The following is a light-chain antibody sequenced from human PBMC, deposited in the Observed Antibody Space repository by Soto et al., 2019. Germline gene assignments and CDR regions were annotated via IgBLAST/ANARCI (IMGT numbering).Light chain of an antibody. J-gene: IGKJ1*01. CDR1: QSVSSSY. V-gene: IGKV3-20*01. CDR2: GAS. Sequence: EIVLTQSPGTLSLSPGERATLSCRASQSVSSSYLAWYQQKPGQAPRLLIYGASSRATGIPDRFSGSGSGTDFTLTISRLEPEDFAVCYCQQYGRSPSRWTFGQGTKVEIK. CDR3: QQYGRSPSRWT.